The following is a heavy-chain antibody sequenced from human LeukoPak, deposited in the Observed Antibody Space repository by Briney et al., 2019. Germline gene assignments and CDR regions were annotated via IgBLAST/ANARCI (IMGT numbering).Heavy chain of an antibody. J-gene: IGHJ3*02. V-gene: IGHV4-34*01. Sequence: SETLSLTCAVYGGSFSGYYWSWIRQPPGKGLEWIGEINHSGSTNYNPSLKSRVTISVDTSKNQFSLKLSSVTAADTAVYYRARETGFDIWGQGTMVTVSS. CDR3: ARETGFDI. CDR2: INHSGST. CDR1: GGSFSGYY.